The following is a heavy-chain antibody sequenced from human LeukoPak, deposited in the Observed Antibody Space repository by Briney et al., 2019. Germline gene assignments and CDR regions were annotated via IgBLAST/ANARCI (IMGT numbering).Heavy chain of an antibody. V-gene: IGHV3-66*01. D-gene: IGHD2-2*01. Sequence: GGSLRLSCAASGFTFSSYAMSWVRQAPGKGLEWVSVIYSGGSTYYADSVKGRFTISRDNSKNTLYLQMNSLRAEDTAVYYCARDYPSWRGRYYGMDVWGQGTTVTVSS. CDR1: GFTFSSYA. CDR2: IYSGGST. CDR3: ARDYPSWRGRYYGMDV. J-gene: IGHJ6*02.